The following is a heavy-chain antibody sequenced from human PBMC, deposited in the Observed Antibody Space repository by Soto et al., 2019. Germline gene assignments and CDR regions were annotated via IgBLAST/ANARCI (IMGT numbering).Heavy chain of an antibody. CDR3: ARADQYDACDI. CDR2: ISYDGSNK. CDR1: GFTFSSYA. Sequence: QVQLVESGGGVVQPGRSLRLSCAASGFTFSSYAMHWVRQAPGKGLEWVAVISYDGSNKYYADSVKGRFTISRDNSKNTLYLQMNSLRAEDTAVYYCARADQYDACDIWGQGTMVTVSS. J-gene: IGHJ3*02. V-gene: IGHV3-30-3*01.